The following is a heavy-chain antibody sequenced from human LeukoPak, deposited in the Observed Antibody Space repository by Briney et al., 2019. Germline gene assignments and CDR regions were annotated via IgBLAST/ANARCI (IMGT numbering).Heavy chain of an antibody. V-gene: IGHV3-9*01. J-gene: IGHJ4*02. Sequence: GGSLRLSCAASGFTFDDYAMHWVRQAPGKGLEWVSGISWNSGGIGYADSVKGRFTISRDNAKNSLYLQMNSLRAEDTALYYCAKDMVRGVPPSYYFDYWGQGTLVTVSS. D-gene: IGHD3-10*01. CDR2: ISWNSGGI. CDR3: AKDMVRGVPPSYYFDY. CDR1: GFTFDDYA.